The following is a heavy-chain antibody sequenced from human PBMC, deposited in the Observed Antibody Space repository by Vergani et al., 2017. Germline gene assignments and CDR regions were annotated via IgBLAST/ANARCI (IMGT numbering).Heavy chain of an antibody. D-gene: IGHD1-1*01. CDR1: GFSFSGYW. V-gene: IGHV3-74*01. CDR3: AAVLRRPNWFDP. J-gene: IGHJ5*02. CDR2: IKSDGSIT. Sequence: EVQLVESGGGLIHPRGSLRLSCEGSGFSFSGYWMHWVRQSPEKGLVWVSRIKSDGSITNYADSVKGRFTISRDNAKNTLYLQMNSLRAEDTAVYYCAAVLRRPNWFDPWGQGTLVTVSS.